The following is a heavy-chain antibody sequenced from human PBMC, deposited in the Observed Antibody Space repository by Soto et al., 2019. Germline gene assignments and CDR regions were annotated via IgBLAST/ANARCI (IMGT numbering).Heavy chain of an antibody. CDR3: ARGHSWQPVDY. D-gene: IGHD6-6*01. CDR2: IYYSGST. J-gene: IGHJ4*02. CDR1: GGSISNDY. V-gene: IGHV4-59*01. Sequence: QVQLQESGPGLVKPSETLSLTCTVSGGSISNDYWSWIRQPPVKGLEWIGYIYYSGSTYANPSLRSRVSMSLDTSKNQFSLKMNSVTAADTAVYFCARGHSWQPVDYWGQGTLGSVSS.